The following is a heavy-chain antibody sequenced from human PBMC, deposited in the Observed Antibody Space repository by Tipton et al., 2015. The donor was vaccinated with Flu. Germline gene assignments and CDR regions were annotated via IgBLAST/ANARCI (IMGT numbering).Heavy chain of an antibody. CDR2: ISAYNGNT. D-gene: IGHD2-15*01. CDR1: GYTFTSYG. CDR3: ARLSSAYIDRYCSGGSCFIGGDY. V-gene: IGHV1-18*01. Sequence: QVQLVQSGAEVKKPGASVKVSCKASGYTFTSYGISWVRLAPGQGLEWMGWISAYNGNTNYAQKLQGRVTMTTDTSTSTAYMELRSLRSDDTAVYYCARLSSAYIDRYCSGGSCFIGGDYWVQGTLVTVSS. J-gene: IGHJ4*02.